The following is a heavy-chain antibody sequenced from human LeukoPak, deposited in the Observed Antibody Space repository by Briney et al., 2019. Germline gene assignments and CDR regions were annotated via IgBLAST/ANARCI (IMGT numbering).Heavy chain of an antibody. CDR3: ARDAYYYDSSAYDLAY. CDR2: IYYSGST. D-gene: IGHD3-22*01. Sequence: SETLSLTCTVSGGSISSYYWSWIRQPPGKGLEWIGYIYYSGSTNHNPSLKSRVTISVDTSKNQFSLKLSSVTAADTAVYYCARDAYYYDSSAYDLAYWGQGTLVTVSS. V-gene: IGHV4-59*01. CDR1: GGSISSYY. J-gene: IGHJ4*02.